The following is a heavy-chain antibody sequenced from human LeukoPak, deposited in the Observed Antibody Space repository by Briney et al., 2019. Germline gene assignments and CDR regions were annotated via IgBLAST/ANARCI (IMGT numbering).Heavy chain of an antibody. CDR1: GFIFSNYA. J-gene: IGHJ4*02. Sequence: GGSLRLSCAASGFIFSNYAMSWVRQAPGKGLEWVANIKQDGTEKYYVDSVEGRFTISRDNAKNSLYLQMNSLRPEDTAVYYCARGGGRYSAFLGWGQGSLVTVSS. D-gene: IGHD1-26*01. CDR3: ARGGGRYSAFLG. CDR2: IKQDGTEK. V-gene: IGHV3-7*05.